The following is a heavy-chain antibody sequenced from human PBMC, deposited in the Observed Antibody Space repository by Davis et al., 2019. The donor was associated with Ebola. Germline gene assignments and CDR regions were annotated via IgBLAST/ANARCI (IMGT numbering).Heavy chain of an antibody. V-gene: IGHV3-30*04. D-gene: IGHD4-17*01. Sequence: GESLKISCAASGFTFSSYAMHWVRQAPGKGLEWVAVISYDGSNKYYADSVKGRFTISRDNSKNTLYLQMNSLRAEDTAVYYCAKALDYGDSPDDYWGQGTLVTVSS. CDR1: GFTFSSYA. J-gene: IGHJ4*02. CDR2: ISYDGSNK. CDR3: AKALDYGDSPDDY.